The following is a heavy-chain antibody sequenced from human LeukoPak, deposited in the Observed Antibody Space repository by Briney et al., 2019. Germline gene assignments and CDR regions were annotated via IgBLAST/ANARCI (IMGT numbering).Heavy chain of an antibody. Sequence: SETLSLTCAVYGGSFSGYYWSWIRQPPGKGLEWIGEINHSGSTNYNPSLKSRVTISVVTSKNQFSLKLSSVTAADTAVYYCARGPIAAAGTESGYPYYFDYWGQGTLVTVSS. CDR3: ARGPIAAAGTESGYPYYFDY. V-gene: IGHV4-34*01. J-gene: IGHJ4*02. D-gene: IGHD6-13*01. CDR1: GGSFSGYY. CDR2: INHSGST.